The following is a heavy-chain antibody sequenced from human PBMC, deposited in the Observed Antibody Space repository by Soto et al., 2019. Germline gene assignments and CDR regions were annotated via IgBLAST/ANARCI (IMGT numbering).Heavy chain of an antibody. D-gene: IGHD3-22*01. Sequence: GVLRLSCAASGFTFSSYSMNWVRQAPGKGLEWVSSISSSSSYIYYADSVKGRLTISRDNAKNSLYLQINSLRVEDTAVYYCARTPTGYYDSSGYYDVWGQGTMVTVSS. V-gene: IGHV3-21*01. J-gene: IGHJ3*01. CDR1: GFTFSSYS. CDR3: ARTPTGYYDSSGYYDV. CDR2: ISSSSSYI.